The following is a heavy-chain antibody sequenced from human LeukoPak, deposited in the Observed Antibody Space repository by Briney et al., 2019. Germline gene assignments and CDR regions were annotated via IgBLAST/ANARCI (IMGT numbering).Heavy chain of an antibody. J-gene: IGHJ4*02. D-gene: IGHD5-18*01. CDR3: ARLSGYSYGYPDYFDY. V-gene: IGHV4-59*08. CDR1: GGSISSYY. CDR2: IYYSGST. Sequence: SETLSLTCTVSGGSISSYYWSWIRQPPGKGLEWIGYIYYSGSTNYKPSLKSRVTISVDTSKNQFSLKLSSVTAADTAVYYCARLSGYSYGYPDYFDYWGQGTLVTVSS.